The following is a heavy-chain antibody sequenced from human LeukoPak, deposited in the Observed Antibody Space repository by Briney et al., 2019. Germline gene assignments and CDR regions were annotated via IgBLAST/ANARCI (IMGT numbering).Heavy chain of an antibody. J-gene: IGHJ6*03. Sequence: GGSLRLSCAASGFTFSTYAMHWVRQAPGKGLEGVAVISYDGSSKYYADSVKGRFTISRDNSKNTLYLQMNSLRAEDTAVYYCAKNYGSGSYRAYYYMDVWGKGTTVTISS. CDR2: ISYDGSSK. D-gene: IGHD3-10*01. V-gene: IGHV3-30*04. CDR3: AKNYGSGSYRAYYYMDV. CDR1: GFTFSTYA.